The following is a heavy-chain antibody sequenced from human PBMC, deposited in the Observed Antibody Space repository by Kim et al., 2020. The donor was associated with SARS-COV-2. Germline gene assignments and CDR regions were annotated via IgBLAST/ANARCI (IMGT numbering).Heavy chain of an antibody. CDR3: ARLPYSNFVGGLDP. CDR2: IWNHGREQ. Sequence: GGSLRLSCTGSGFTFSLYGMHWVRQAPGKGLEWLALIWNHGREQYYADSVKGRFTISRDNSKDTVYLQMNSLRAEDTAVYYCARLPYSNFVGGLDPWGQGTLVTVSS. D-gene: IGHD6-13*01. J-gene: IGHJ5*01. V-gene: IGHV3-33*01. CDR1: GFTFSLYG.